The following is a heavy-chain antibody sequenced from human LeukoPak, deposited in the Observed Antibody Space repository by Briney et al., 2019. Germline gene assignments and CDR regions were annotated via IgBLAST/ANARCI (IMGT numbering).Heavy chain of an antibody. J-gene: IGHJ4*02. CDR1: GGSISGGTYY. V-gene: IGHV4-31*03. CDR2: IYYSGTT. Sequence: SETLSLTCTVSGGSISGGTYYWTWIRQHPGKGLEWIGSIYYSGTTYYNPSLKSRVTISVDTSKNQFSLKLSSVTAADTAVYYCARFTFGSRDYWGQGTLVIVSS. CDR3: ARFTFGSRDY. D-gene: IGHD1-26*01.